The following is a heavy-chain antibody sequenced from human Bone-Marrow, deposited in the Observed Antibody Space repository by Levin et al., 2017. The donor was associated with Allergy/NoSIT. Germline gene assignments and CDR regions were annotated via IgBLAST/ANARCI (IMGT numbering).Heavy chain of an antibody. V-gene: IGHV1-24*01. CDR3: ATPEYYGGSSRRSSYDGGFDV. D-gene: IGHD4-23*01. J-gene: IGHJ6*02. Sequence: PSASVKVSCKVSGHTLTELSVHWVRQSPGKGLEWMGGFDPEPGETIYAREFQGRITMTEDTSTDTVYMELSSLRSDDTAVYFCATPEYYGGSSRRSSYDGGFDVWGQGTTVTVSS. CDR2: FDPEPGET. CDR1: GHTLTELS.